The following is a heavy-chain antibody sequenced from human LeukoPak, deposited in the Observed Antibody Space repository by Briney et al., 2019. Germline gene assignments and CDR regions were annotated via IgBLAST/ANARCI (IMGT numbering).Heavy chain of an antibody. D-gene: IGHD1-26*01. CDR1: GGSISSYY. CDR3: ARELLEDY. J-gene: IGHJ4*02. CDR2: TYYSGST. Sequence: SETLSLTCAVSGGSISSYYWGWIRQPPGKGLEWIGSTYYSGSTYYNPSLKSRVTISVDTSKNQFSLKLSSVTAADTAVYYCARELLEDYWGQGTLVTVSS. V-gene: IGHV4-39*07.